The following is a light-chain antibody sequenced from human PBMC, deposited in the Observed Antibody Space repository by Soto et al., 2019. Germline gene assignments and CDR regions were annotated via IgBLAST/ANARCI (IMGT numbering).Light chain of an antibody. Sequence: DIQLTQSPSSLSASVEDRVTISCRASQSISTYLNWYQQKPGKAPKLLIYATSTLQSGVPSRFSGSASGTDFTLTISSLQPEDFAIYYCQQSYSTPTFGQGTRLEIK. V-gene: IGKV1-39*01. CDR2: ATS. J-gene: IGKJ5*01. CDR1: QSISTY. CDR3: QQSYSTPT.